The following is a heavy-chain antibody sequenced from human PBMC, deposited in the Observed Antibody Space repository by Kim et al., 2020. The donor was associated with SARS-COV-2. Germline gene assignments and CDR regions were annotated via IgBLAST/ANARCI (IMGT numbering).Heavy chain of an antibody. V-gene: IGHV3-23*01. J-gene: IGHJ6*03. Sequence: GGSLRLSCAASGFTFSSYAMSWVRQAPGKGLEWVSAISGSGGSTYYADSVKGRFTISRDNSKNTLYPQMNSLRAEDTAVYYCAKASITIFGVVISHYYYYYMDVWGKGTTVTVSS. CDR2: ISGSGGST. D-gene: IGHD3-3*01. CDR1: GFTFSSYA. CDR3: AKASITIFGVVISHYYYYYMDV.